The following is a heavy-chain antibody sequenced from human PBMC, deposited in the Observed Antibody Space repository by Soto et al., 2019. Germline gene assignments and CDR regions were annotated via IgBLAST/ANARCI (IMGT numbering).Heavy chain of an antibody. Sequence: GESLKISCKGSGYSFTSYWIGWVRQMPGKGLEWMGIIYPGDSDTRYSPSFQGQVTISADKSISTAYLQWSSLKASDTAMYYCARQFEGNSRGIAAAGTEYYYYYMDVWGKGTTVTVSS. CDR2: IYPGDSDT. J-gene: IGHJ6*03. D-gene: IGHD6-13*01. CDR1: GYSFTSYW. V-gene: IGHV5-51*01. CDR3: ARQFEGNSRGIAAAGTEYYYYYMDV.